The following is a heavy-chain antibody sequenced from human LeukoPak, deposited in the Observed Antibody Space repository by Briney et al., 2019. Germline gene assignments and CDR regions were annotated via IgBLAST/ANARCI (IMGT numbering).Heavy chain of an antibody. CDR1: GFTFSSYA. D-gene: IGHD3-10*01. J-gene: IGHJ6*02. V-gene: IGHV3-30*04. CDR3: ARDYYGSGSYYNEVDYYYGMDV. CDR2: ISYDGSNK. Sequence: GGSLRLSCAASGFTFSSYAMHWVRQAPGKGLEWVAVISYDGSNKYYADSVKGRFTISRDNSKNTLYLQMNSLRAEDTAVYYCARDYYGSGSYYNEVDYYYGMDVWGQGTTVTVSS.